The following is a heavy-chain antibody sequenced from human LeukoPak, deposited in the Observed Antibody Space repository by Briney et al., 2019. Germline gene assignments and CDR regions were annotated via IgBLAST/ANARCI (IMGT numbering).Heavy chain of an antibody. CDR2: INHSGST. CDR1: GGSFSGYY. V-gene: IGHV4-34*01. CDR3: ARGQVVPPKNYYYYYMDV. J-gene: IGHJ6*03. D-gene: IGHD2-2*01. Sequence: SETLSLTCAVYGGSFSGYYWSWIRQPPGKGLEWIGEINHSGSTNYNPSLKSRVIISVDTSKNQFSLKLSSVTAADTAVYYCARGQVVPPKNYYYYYMDVWGKGTTVTVSS.